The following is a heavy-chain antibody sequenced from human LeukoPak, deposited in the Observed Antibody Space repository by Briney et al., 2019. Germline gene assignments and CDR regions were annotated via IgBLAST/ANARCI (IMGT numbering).Heavy chain of an antibody. V-gene: IGHV3-48*01. CDR2: ISSSGSNR. Sequence: PGGSLRLSCAASGFTFSRYNMNWVRQAPGKGLEWVSYISSSGSNRYNADSAKGRFTISRDNAKNSLYLQMNSLRAEDTAVYYCAKDPRLPAYYDFWSGHQNYYMDVWGKGTTVTVSS. CDR1: GFTFSRYN. J-gene: IGHJ6*03. D-gene: IGHD3-3*01. CDR3: AKDPRLPAYYDFWSGHQNYYMDV.